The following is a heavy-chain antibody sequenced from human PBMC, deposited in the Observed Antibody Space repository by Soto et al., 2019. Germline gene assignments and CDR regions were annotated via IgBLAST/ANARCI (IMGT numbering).Heavy chain of an antibody. Sequence: GGSLRLSCAASGFTFSSYGMHWVRQAPGKWLEWVAVIWYDGSNKYYADSVKGRFTISRDNSKNTLYLQMNSLRAEDTAVYYCASPRAYYYDSSAKGRSAFDIWGQGXMVTVSS. CDR2: IWYDGSNK. V-gene: IGHV3-33*01. D-gene: IGHD3-22*01. J-gene: IGHJ3*02. CDR3: ASPRAYYYDSSAKGRSAFDI. CDR1: GFTFSSYG.